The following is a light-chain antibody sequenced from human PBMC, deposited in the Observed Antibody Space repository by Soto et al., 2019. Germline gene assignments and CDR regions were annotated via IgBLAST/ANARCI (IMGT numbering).Light chain of an antibody. V-gene: IGLV1-47*01. CDR1: SSNIGSNY. CDR2: RNN. J-gene: IGLJ1*01. CDR3: AAWDNCLRANHV. Sequence: QSVLAQPPSASGTPGQRVTISCSGSSSNIGSNYVYWYQQLPGTAPKLLIYRNNQRPSGVPDRFSGSKSGTSASLAISGLRSEDEADYYCAAWDNCLRANHVFGTGTKVTVL.